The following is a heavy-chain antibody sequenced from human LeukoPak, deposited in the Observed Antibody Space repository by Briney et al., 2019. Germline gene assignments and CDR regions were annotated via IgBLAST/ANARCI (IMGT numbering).Heavy chain of an antibody. J-gene: IGHJ4*02. CDR1: GFTFSSYS. D-gene: IGHD3-10*01. CDR2: ISSSSSTI. V-gene: IGHV3-48*01. CDR3: ARLPDYYGSGDFDY. Sequence: GGSLRLSCAASGFTFSSYSMNWVRQAPGKGLEWVSYISSSSSTIYYADSVKGRFTISRDNAKNSLYLQMNSLRAEDTAVYYCARLPDYYGSGDFDYWGQGTLVTVSS.